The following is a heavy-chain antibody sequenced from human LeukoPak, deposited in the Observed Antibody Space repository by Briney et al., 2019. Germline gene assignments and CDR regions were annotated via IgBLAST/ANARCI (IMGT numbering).Heavy chain of an antibody. V-gene: IGHV3-74*01. Sequence: GGSLRLSCAASGFTFSSYWMHWVRQAPGKGLVWVSRINSDGSSTSYADSVKGRFTISRDNAKNTLYLQMNSLRAEDTAVYYCARGGTMVRGVIFYWGQGTLVTVSS. CDR1: GFTFSSYW. CDR2: INSDGSST. J-gene: IGHJ4*02. CDR3: ARGGTMVRGVIFY. D-gene: IGHD3-10*01.